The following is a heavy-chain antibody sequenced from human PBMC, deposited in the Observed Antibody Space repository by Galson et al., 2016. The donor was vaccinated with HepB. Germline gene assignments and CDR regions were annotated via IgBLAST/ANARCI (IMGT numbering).Heavy chain of an antibody. D-gene: IGHD2-2*01. J-gene: IGHJ4*02. Sequence: SLRLSCAASGFSFGSYAMHWVRQTPAKGLEWVAVISGDGTNKYYAASVKGRFTISRDNSKSTLYLQMNSLRAEDTAVYYCARAPVTSTTCCYYFDYWGQGTLVTVSS. CDR3: ARAPVTSTTCCYYFDY. V-gene: IGHV3-30*03. CDR2: ISGDGTNK. CDR1: GFSFGSYA.